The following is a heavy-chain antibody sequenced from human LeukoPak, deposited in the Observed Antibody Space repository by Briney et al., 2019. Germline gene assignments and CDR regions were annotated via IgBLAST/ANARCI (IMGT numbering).Heavy chain of an antibody. J-gene: IGHJ5*02. CDR1: GGSISSSY. D-gene: IGHD3-3*01. CDR2: IYYSGST. Sequence: SETLSLTCTVSGGSISSSYWSWIRQPPGKGLEWIGYIYYSGSTNYNPSLKSRVTISVDTSKNQFSLKLSSVTAADTAVYYCARYNYDFWSGYSKWFDPWGQGTLVTVSS. V-gene: IGHV4-59*01. CDR3: ARYNYDFWSGYSKWFDP.